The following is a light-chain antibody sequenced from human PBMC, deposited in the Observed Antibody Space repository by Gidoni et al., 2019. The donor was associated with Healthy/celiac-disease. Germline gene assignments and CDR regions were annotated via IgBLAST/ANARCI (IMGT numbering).Light chain of an antibody. J-gene: IGLJ1*01. CDR1: SSDVGGYNY. CDR3: CSYAGSYTLYV. V-gene: IGLV2-11*01. CDR2: DVS. Sequence: QSALTQPRPVSGSPGQSVTISCTGTSSDVGGYNYVSWYQQHPGKAPKLMIYDVSKRPAGVPDRFSGSKSGNTASLTISGLQAEDEADYSCCSYAGSYTLYVFGTGTKVTVL.